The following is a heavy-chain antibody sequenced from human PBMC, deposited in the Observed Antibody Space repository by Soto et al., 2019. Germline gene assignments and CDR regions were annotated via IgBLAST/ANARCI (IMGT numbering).Heavy chain of an antibody. Sequence: GGSLRLSCAASGFTFSGSAMHWVRQASGKGLEWVGRIRSKANSYATAYDASVKGRFTISRDDSKNTAYLQMNSLKTEDTAVYYCTRMVYDILTGYSDDAFDIWGQGTMVTVSS. D-gene: IGHD3-9*01. V-gene: IGHV3-73*01. J-gene: IGHJ3*02. CDR1: GFTFSGSA. CDR3: TRMVYDILTGYSDDAFDI. CDR2: IRSKANSYAT.